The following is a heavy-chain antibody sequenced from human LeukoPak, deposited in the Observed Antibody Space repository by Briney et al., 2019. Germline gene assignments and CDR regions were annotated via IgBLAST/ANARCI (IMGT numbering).Heavy chain of an antibody. CDR3: ARRPGYSYGSLYYYGMDV. J-gene: IGHJ6*02. Sequence: SETLSLTCTVSGGSISSYYWSWIRQPPGKGLEWIGYIYYSGSTNYNPSLKSRVTISVDTSKNQFSLKLSSVTAADTAVYYCARRPGYSYGSLYYYGMDVWGQGTTVTVSS. CDR2: IYYSGST. D-gene: IGHD5-18*01. CDR1: GGSISSYY. V-gene: IGHV4-59*01.